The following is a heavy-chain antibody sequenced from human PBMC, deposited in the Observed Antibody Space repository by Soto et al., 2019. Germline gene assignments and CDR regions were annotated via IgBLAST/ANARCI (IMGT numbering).Heavy chain of an antibody. Sequence: GGSLRLSCAASGFTFSSYGMHWVRQAPGKGLEWVAVIWYDGSNKYYADSVKGRFTISRDNSKNTLYLQMNSLRAEDTAVYYCARDGPREQWLVLLSAFDIWGQGTMVTVSS. J-gene: IGHJ3*02. CDR1: GFTFSSYG. CDR3: ARDGPREQWLVLLSAFDI. D-gene: IGHD6-19*01. V-gene: IGHV3-33*01. CDR2: IWYDGSNK.